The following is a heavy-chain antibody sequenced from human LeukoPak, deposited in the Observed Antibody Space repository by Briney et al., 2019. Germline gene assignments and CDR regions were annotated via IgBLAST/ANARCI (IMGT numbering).Heavy chain of an antibody. CDR1: GGTSSSYA. CDR3: ARARARITHAFDI. Sequence: ASVKVSCKASGGTSSSYAISWVRQAPGQGLEWRGRIIPILGIANYAQKFQGRVTITADKSTSTAYMELRSLRSDDTAVYYCARARARITHAFDIWGQGTLVTVSS. J-gene: IGHJ3*02. D-gene: IGHD3-10*01. V-gene: IGHV1-69*04. CDR2: IIPILGIA.